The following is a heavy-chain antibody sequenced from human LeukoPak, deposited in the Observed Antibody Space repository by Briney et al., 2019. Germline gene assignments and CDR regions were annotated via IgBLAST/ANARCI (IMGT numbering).Heavy chain of an antibody. CDR3: ARDMIVVVIPRAPNHTTPPGY. CDR2: IWYDGSNK. Sequence: PGGSLRLSCAASGFTFSSYGMHWVRQAPGKGLEWVAVIWYDGSNKYYADSVKGRFTISRDNSKNTLYLQMNSLRAEDTAVYYCARDMIVVVIPRAPNHTTPPGYWGQGTLVTVSS. V-gene: IGHV3-33*01. CDR1: GFTFSSYG. J-gene: IGHJ4*02. D-gene: IGHD3-22*01.